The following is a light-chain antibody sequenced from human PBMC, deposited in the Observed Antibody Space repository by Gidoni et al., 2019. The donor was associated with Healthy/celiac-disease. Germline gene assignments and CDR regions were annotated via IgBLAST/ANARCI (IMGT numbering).Light chain of an antibody. CDR3: LLYYGGAYVV. V-gene: IGLV7-43*01. J-gene: IGLJ2*01. CDR2: STS. Sequence: QTVVTQEPSLTVSPGGTVTLTCASSTGAVTSGYYPNWFQQKPGQAPRALIYSTSNQHSWTPARFSGSLLGGKAALTLSGVQPEDEAEYYCLLYYGGAYVVFGGGTKLTVL. CDR1: TGAVTSGYY.